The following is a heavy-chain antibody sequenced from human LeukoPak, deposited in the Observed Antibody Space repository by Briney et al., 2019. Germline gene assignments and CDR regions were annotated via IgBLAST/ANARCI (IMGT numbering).Heavy chain of an antibody. J-gene: IGHJ5*02. CDR2: MYYSGST. Sequence: SETLSLTCTVSGGSISNSNYYWAWIRQPPGKGLEWIGSMYYSGSTYYNPSLKSRVTISVDTSKNQFSLKLSPVTAADTAVYYCATRRDFWSGLRGPLEMFDPWGQGILVAVSS. CDR1: GGSISNSNYY. D-gene: IGHD3-3*01. CDR3: ATRRDFWSGLRGPLEMFDP. V-gene: IGHV4-39*01.